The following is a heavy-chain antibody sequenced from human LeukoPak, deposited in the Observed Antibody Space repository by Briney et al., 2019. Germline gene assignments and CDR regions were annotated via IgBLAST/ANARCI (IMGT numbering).Heavy chain of an antibody. V-gene: IGHV1-2*02. D-gene: IGHD3-10*01. CDR3: ATDITMVRGVIPHFGY. CDR2: INPNSGGT. J-gene: IGHJ4*02. Sequence: ASVKVSCKASGYTFTGYYMHWVRQAPGQGLEWMGWINPNSGGTNYAQKFQGRVTMTRDTSISTAYMELSRLRSDDTAVYYCATDITMVRGVIPHFGYWGQGTLVTVSS. CDR1: GYTFTGYY.